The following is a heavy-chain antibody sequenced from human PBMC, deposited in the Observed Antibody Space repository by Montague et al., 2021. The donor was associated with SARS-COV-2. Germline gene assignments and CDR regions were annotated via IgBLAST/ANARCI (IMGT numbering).Heavy chain of an antibody. V-gene: IGHV3-48*02. CDR2: ISTSSSTI. CDR3: STIAAADTLYYYYGMDV. J-gene: IGHJ6*02. Sequence: SLRLSCAASGSTFSSYSMNWVRQAPGKGLEWVSYISTSSSTIYYADSVKGRFTISRDNGKNSLYLQMNSLRDEDTAVYYCSTIAAADTLYYYYGMDVWGQGTTVTVPS. D-gene: IGHD6-13*01. CDR1: GSTFSSYS.